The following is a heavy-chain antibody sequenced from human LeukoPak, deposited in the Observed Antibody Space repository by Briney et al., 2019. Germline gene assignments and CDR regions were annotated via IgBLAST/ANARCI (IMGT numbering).Heavy chain of an antibody. V-gene: IGHV3-48*01. J-gene: IGHJ4*02. Sequence: PGGSLRLSCAASGFTFSSYSMNWVRQAPGKGLEWVSYISSSSSTIYYADSVKGRFTISRDNAKNSLYLQMNSLRAEDTAVYYCARLMGSYREAFDYWGQGTLVTVSS. D-gene: IGHD1-26*01. CDR1: GFTFSSYS. CDR3: ARLMGSYREAFDY. CDR2: ISSSSSTI.